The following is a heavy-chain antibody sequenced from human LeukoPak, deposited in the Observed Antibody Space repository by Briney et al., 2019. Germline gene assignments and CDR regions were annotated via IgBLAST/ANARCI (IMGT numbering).Heavy chain of an antibody. D-gene: IGHD2-2*01. CDR1: GYSFTSYW. V-gene: IGHV5-10-1*01. CDR3: ARRAQGYCTSTSCPVGNFDY. J-gene: IGHJ4*02. Sequence: GESLKISCKGSGYSFTSYWISWVRQMPGKGLEWIGKIDPSDSYTNYSPSFQGHVTISADKPISAAYLQWSSLEASDTAMYYCARRAQGYCTSTSCPVGNFDYWGQGTLVTVSS. CDR2: IDPSDSYT.